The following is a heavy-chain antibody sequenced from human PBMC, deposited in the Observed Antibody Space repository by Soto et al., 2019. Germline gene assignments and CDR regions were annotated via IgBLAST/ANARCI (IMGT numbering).Heavy chain of an antibody. J-gene: IGHJ4*02. CDR3: AKERAGTSAYCCSDY. CDR1: GFTFSDYY. Sequence: GGSLRLSCAASGFTFSDYYMSWIRQAPGKGLEWVSYISSSISYTEYADSVKGRFTISRDNAKNSLYLQMNSLRAEDTAVYYCAKERAGTSAYCCSDYWGQGPWVTVSS. D-gene: IGHD3-3*01. V-gene: IGHV3-11*05. CDR2: ISSSISYT.